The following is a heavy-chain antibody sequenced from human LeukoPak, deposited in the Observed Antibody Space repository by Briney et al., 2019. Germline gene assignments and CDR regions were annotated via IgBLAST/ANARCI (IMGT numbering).Heavy chain of an antibody. Sequence: PGGSLRLSCAASGFTFRSYSMNSVPQAPGQGLEWVSSIGSWSSYIYYADSVKGRFPISRDNVKNSLYLQMNSLRAEDTAVYYCARDRGYCSSTSCLYFDYWGQGTLVTVSS. D-gene: IGHD2-2*01. V-gene: IGHV3-21*01. J-gene: IGHJ4*02. CDR2: IGSWSSYI. CDR3: ARDRGYCSSTSCLYFDY. CDR1: GFTFRSYS.